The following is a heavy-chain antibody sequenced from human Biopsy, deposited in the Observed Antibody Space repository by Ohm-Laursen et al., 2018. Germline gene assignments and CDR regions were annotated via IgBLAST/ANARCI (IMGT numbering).Heavy chain of an antibody. D-gene: IGHD6-13*01. CDR3: AREPRIAAVAYFDY. V-gene: IGHV4-4*07. CDR1: GGSISNYY. J-gene: IGHJ4*02. CDR2: IYSSGST. Sequence: TLSLTWTVSGGSISNYYWSWIRQPAGKGLEWIGRIYSSGSTNYNPSLKSRVTMSVDTSKNQFSLILSSMTAADTAVYYCAREPRIAAVAYFDYWGQGTLVTVSS.